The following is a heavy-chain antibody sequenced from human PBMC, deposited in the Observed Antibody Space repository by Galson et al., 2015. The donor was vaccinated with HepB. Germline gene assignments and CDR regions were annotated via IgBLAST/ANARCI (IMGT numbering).Heavy chain of an antibody. J-gene: IGHJ3*02. CDR2: IKANSGGT. Sequence: KASGYPFTDYYMHWVRQAPGQGLEWMGWIKANSGGTIYAQKFQGRVTMTRDTSISTAYMELTNLTTDDTAVYYCARDSRPGWTDAFDIWGQGTMVTVSS. CDR3: ARDSRPGWTDAFDI. D-gene: IGHD6-19*01. CDR1: GYPFTDYY. V-gene: IGHV1-2*02.